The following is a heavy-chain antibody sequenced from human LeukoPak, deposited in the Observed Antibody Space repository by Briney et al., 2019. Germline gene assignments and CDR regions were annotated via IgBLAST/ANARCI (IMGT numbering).Heavy chain of an antibody. J-gene: IGHJ4*02. Sequence: SETLSLTCTVSGGSISSGGYYWSWIRQHPGKGLEWIGYIYYSGSTYYNPSLKSRVTISVDTSKNQFSLKLSSVTAADTAVYYCARSKYSTSFDYWGQGTLVTVSS. V-gene: IGHV4-31*03. CDR2: IYYSGST. CDR1: GGSISSGGYY. D-gene: IGHD6-6*01. CDR3: ARSKYSTSFDY.